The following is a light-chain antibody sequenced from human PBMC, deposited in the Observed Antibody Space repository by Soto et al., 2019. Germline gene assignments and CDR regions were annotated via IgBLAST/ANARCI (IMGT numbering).Light chain of an antibody. CDR3: QQYESYPIT. Sequence: DIQMTQSPSSLSPSVGDRVTITCRASQDIHNALAWFQQKPGKAPKSLIYGASSLQSGVPSRFSGSGYGTDFTLTINSLQPGDFATYYCQQYESYPITFGQGTRLEFK. CDR2: GAS. J-gene: IGKJ5*01. CDR1: QDIHNA. V-gene: IGKV1-16*01.